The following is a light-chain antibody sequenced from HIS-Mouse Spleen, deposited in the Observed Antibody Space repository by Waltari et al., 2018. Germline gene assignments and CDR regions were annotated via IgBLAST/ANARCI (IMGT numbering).Light chain of an antibody. CDR3: QSADSSGTYWV. Sequence: SYELTQPPSVSVSPGQTARITCSGYALPQQYAYWYQQKPGQSPVLVIYKDSERPSGIPERFSGSSSGTTVTLTISGVQAEDEADYYCQSADSSGTYWVFGGGTKLTVL. J-gene: IGLJ3*02. CDR2: KDS. CDR1: ALPQQY. V-gene: IGLV3-25*03.